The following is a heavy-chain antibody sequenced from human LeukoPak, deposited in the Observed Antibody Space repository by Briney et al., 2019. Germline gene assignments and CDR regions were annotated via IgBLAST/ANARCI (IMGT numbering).Heavy chain of an antibody. J-gene: IGHJ4*02. CDR3: ARDVRGGNYDFWSGYSSPGGFDY. CDR1: GYTFTSYS. CDR2: ISAYNGNT. V-gene: IGHV1-18*01. D-gene: IGHD3-3*01. Sequence: ASVKVSCKASGYTFTSYSISWVRQAPGQGLEWMGWISAYNGNTNYAQKLQGRVTMTTDTSTSTAYMELRSLRSDDTAVYYCARDVRGGNYDFWSGYSSPGGFDYWGQGTLVTVSS.